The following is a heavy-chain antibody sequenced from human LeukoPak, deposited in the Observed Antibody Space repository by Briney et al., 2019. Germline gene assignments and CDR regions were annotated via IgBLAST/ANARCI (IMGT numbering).Heavy chain of an antibody. J-gene: IGHJ4*02. CDR2: IYYSGST. V-gene: IGHV4-31*03. CDR1: GGSISSGGYY. D-gene: IGHD2-21*02. CDR3: ARLYAYCGGDCAENYFDY. Sequence: MSSETLSLTCTVSGGSISSGGYYWSWIRQHPGKGLEWIGYIYYSGSTYYNPSLKSRVTISVDTSKNQFSLKLSSVTAADTAVYYCARLYAYCGGDCAENYFDYWGQGTLVTVSS.